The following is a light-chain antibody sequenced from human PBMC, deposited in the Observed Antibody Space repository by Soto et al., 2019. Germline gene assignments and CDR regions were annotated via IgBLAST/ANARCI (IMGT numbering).Light chain of an antibody. CDR2: KAS. CDR1: QSISSW. Sequence: DIQMTQSPSTLSASVGDRVTITCRASQSISSWLAWYQQKPGKAPKLLIYKASTLESGVPSNFSGSGSGTEFSLTISSLQPDDFATYYCHQYNSYHTFGGGTKVDIK. CDR3: HQYNSYHT. V-gene: IGKV1-5*03. J-gene: IGKJ4*02.